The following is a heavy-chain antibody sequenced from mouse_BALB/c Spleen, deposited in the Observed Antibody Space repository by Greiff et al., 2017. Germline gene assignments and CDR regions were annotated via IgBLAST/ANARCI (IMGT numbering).Heavy chain of an antibody. J-gene: IGHJ4*01. CDR3: VRDLRATATGYAMDY. D-gene: IGHD1-2*01. Sequence: QVHVKQSGPGLVAPSQSLSITCTVSGFSLTSYDISWIRQPPGKGLEWLGVIWTGGGTNYNSAFMSRLSISKDNSKSQVFLKMNSLQTDDTAIYYCVRDLRATATGYAMDYWGQGTSVTVSS. V-gene: IGHV2-9-2*01. CDR1: GFSLTSYD. CDR2: IWTGGGT.